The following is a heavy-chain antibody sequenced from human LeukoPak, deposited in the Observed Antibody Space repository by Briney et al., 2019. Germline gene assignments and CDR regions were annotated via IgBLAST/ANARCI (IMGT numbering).Heavy chain of an antibody. CDR2: INPYNGNT. J-gene: IGHJ4*02. Sequence: ASVKLSCKASGYSFTSYGITWVRQAPGQGLEWMGWINPYNGNTNYAQKLQGRVTTTTDTTTSTAYMDLTSLRSDDPAVYYCARERSGWFFSNWGQGNLVTVSS. CDR3: ARERSGWFFSN. D-gene: IGHD6-19*01. V-gene: IGHV1-18*01. CDR1: GYSFTSYG.